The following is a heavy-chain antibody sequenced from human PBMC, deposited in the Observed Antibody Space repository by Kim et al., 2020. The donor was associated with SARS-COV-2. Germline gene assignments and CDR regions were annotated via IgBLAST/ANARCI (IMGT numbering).Heavy chain of an antibody. J-gene: IGHJ4*01. CDR3: ARGGGTAYFFD. CDR2: IKKDGSEK. D-gene: IGHD2-21*01. CDR1: GFTFSYYF. V-gene: IGHV3-7*01. Sequence: GGSLRLSCVGSGFTFSYYFMSWVRQAPGKGLEWVANIKKDGSEKKYVASVRGRFTISRDNDRSSMYLQMDSLRAEDTGYYFCARGGGTAYFFD.